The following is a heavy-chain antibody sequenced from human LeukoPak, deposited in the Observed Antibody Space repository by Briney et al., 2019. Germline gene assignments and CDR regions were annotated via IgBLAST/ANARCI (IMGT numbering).Heavy chain of an antibody. CDR1: GGTFSSYA. CDR2: IIPIFGTA. V-gene: IGHV1-69*05. Sequence: SVKVSCKASGGTFSSYAISWVRQAPGQGLEWMGGIIPIFGTANYAQKFQGRVTITTDESTSTACMELSGLRSEDTAVYYCARQYGGNSGCISWGQGTLVTVSS. J-gene: IGHJ4*02. D-gene: IGHD4-23*01. CDR3: ARQYGGNSGCIS.